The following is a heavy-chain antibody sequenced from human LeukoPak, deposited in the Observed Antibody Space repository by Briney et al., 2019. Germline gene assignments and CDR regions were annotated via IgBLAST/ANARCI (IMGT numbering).Heavy chain of an antibody. CDR3: VRHYASGQDY. Sequence: GASLKISCKASGSPFTSYWISWVRHTPGKGLEWMARIDPRDSFTRYGPSFQGHVTISSDKSINTAYLHWSSLKASDTATYYCVRHYASGQDYWGQGTLVTVSS. J-gene: IGHJ4*02. V-gene: IGHV5-10-1*01. CDR1: GSPFTSYW. CDR2: IDPRDSFT. D-gene: IGHD3-10*01.